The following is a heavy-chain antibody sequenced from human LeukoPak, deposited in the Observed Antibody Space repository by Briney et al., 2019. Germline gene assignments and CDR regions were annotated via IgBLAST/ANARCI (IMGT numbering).Heavy chain of an antibody. CDR1: GGSISSGDYY. Sequence: SQTLSLTCTVSGGSISSGDYYWSWIRQPPGKGLEWIGYIYYSGSTYYNPSLKSRVTISVDTSKNQFSLKLSSVTAADTAVYYCASSTIFGVVMPDYWGQGTLVTVSS. CDR2: IYYSGST. V-gene: IGHV4-30-4*08. D-gene: IGHD3-3*01. J-gene: IGHJ4*02. CDR3: ASSTIFGVVMPDY.